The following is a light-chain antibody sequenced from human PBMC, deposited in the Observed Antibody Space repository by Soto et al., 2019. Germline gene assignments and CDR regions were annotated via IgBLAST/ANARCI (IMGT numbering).Light chain of an antibody. Sequence: QSVLTQPPSVSGSPGQSVTISCTGSSCNIGDDNFVSWYQEHPGTAPKLINYDISKRPSGVPHRFSGSKSGTSASLTITGLQAEDEADYYCRSYDGSLSVLVFGGGTKLTVL. CDR3: RSYDGSLSVLV. CDR2: DIS. J-gene: IGLJ2*01. V-gene: IGLV2-11*01. CDR1: SCNIGDDNF.